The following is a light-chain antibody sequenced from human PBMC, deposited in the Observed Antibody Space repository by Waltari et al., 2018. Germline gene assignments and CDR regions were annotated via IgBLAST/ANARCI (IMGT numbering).Light chain of an antibody. CDR1: SSNVGNNK. Sequence: QSVLTQPSSASGTPGQTVTISCSGSSSNVGNNKVNWYQQFPGTSPKVVICGNDRRPSGVPDRFFGSRSGTSASLAISRLEVEDEAVYYCASWDDSVNGVVFGGGTKLTV. CDR2: GND. V-gene: IGLV1-44*01. CDR3: ASWDDSVNGVV. J-gene: IGLJ2*01.